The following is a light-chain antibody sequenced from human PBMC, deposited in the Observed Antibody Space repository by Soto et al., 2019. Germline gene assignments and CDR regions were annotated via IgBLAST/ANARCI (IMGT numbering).Light chain of an antibody. CDR2: ATS. V-gene: IGKV1-16*01. Sequence: DIQMTQSPSSLSASVGDRVTITCRASQDISNSLAWFQQKPGKAPKSLIFATSNLQRGVPSRFSGSRSGTDFTLTISSLQPEDFATYYCQQCATYPFTFGPGTTVDIK. CDR1: QDISNS. CDR3: QQCATYPFT. J-gene: IGKJ3*01.